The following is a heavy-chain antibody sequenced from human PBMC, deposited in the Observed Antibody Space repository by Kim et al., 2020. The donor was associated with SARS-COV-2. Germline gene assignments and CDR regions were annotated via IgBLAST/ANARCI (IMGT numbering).Heavy chain of an antibody. D-gene: IGHD3-10*01. CDR2: ISDSGGRT. CDR3: AKGGYGSGTYSPFDP. Sequence: GGSLRLSCAASGVTISSYAFSWVRQAPGKGLEWVSAISDSGGRTFYADSVKGRFTISRDNSKNALYLQMNSLRAEDTALYYCAKGGYGSGTYSPFDPWGQGTLVTVSS. CDR1: GVTISSYA. J-gene: IGHJ5*02. V-gene: IGHV3-23*01.